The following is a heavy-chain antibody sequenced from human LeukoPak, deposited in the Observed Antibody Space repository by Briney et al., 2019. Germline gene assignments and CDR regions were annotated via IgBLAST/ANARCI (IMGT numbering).Heavy chain of an antibody. CDR2: IYPGDSDT. CDR3: ARRNVAYYGSGSPIDY. J-gene: IGHJ4*02. V-gene: IGHV5-51*01. Sequence: GESLKISCQGSGYSFTSYWIGWVRPMPGKGLEWMGIIYPGDSDTRYSPSFQGQVTISADKSISTAYLQWSSLKASDTAMYYCARRNVAYYGSGSPIDYWGQGTLVTVSS. D-gene: IGHD3-10*01. CDR1: GYSFTSYW.